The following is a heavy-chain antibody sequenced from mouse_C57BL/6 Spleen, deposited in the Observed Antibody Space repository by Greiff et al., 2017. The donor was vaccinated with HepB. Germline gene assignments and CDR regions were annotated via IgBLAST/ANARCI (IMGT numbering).Heavy chain of an antibody. D-gene: IGHD1-1*01. CDR1: GFNIKDYY. V-gene: IGHV14-1*01. CDR3: TTWSSCEAGFAY. CDR2: IDPEDGDT. J-gene: IGHJ3*01. Sequence: VQLQQSGAELVRPGASVKLSCTASGFNIKDYYMHWVKQRPEQGLEWIGRIDPEDGDTEYAPKFKGKATMTADTSSNTAYLQLSSLTSEDTAVYYCTTWSSCEAGFAYWGQGTLVTVS.